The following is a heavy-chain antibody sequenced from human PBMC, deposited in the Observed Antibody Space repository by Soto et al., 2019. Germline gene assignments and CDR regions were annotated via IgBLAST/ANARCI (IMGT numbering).Heavy chain of an antibody. CDR3: ARTNFRFDPYYFEY. J-gene: IGHJ4*02. CDR1: GFTFSSYG. CDR2: IWYDGSNK. V-gene: IGHV3-33*01. D-gene: IGHD3-3*01. Sequence: QVRLVESGGGVVQPGRSLRLSCAASGFTFSSYGMHWVRQAPGKGLEWVAVIWYDGSNKYYADSVKGRFTISRDNSKNTLYLQMNSLRAEDKAVYFCARTNFRFDPYYFEYWGQGTLVTVSS.